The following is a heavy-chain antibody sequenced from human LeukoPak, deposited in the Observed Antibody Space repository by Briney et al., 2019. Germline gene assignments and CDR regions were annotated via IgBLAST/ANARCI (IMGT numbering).Heavy chain of an antibody. Sequence: GRSLRLSCAASGLTFDDYAMHWVRQAPGKGLEWVSGISWNSGSIGYADSVKGRFTISRDNAKNSLYLQMNSLRAEDTALYYCAKDMGRYYDSSGYYALDCWGQGTLVTVSS. CDR2: ISWNSGSI. J-gene: IGHJ4*02. CDR3: AKDMGRYYDSSGYYALDC. CDR1: GLTFDDYA. D-gene: IGHD3-22*01. V-gene: IGHV3-9*01.